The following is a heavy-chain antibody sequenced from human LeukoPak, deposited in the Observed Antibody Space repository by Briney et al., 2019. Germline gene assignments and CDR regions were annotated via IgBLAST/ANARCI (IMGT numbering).Heavy chain of an antibody. D-gene: IGHD3-16*01. CDR3: ARAPRDYGDFDY. V-gene: IGHV3-48*01. CDR1: GFTLSSYG. CDR2: MIVSGST. Sequence: GGSLRLSCAASGFTLSSYGMNWVRQAPGRGLEWISYMIVSGSTYYADSVKGRFTISRDNAKNSLYLQMNSLRTEDTAVYYCARAPRDYGDFDYWGRGTLVTVSS. J-gene: IGHJ4*02.